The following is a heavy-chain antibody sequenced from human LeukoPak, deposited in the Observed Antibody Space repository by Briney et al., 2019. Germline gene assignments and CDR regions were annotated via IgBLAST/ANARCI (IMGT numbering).Heavy chain of an antibody. D-gene: IGHD3-22*01. CDR2: ISFDGSDQ. CDR1: GFTSSGYA. J-gene: IGHJ6*02. Sequence: PGDSLRLSCAASGFTSSGYAVHWVRQGPGKGLDWVAVISFDGSDQYYADSVKGRFTISRDNSQSTVSLHMNSLKTEDTAVYFCARLSRSGATYFYYGMDVWGQGTTVIVTS. V-gene: IGHV3-30*04. CDR3: ARLSRSGATYFYYGMDV.